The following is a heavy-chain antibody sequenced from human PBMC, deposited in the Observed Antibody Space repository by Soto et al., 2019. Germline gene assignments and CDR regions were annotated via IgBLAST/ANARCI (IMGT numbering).Heavy chain of an antibody. D-gene: IGHD2-21*02. V-gene: IGHV4-38-2*02. Sequence: SETLSLTCTVSGYSISSGYYWGWIRQPPGKGLEWIGSIYHSGTTYYNPSLKSRVTISADTSKNQFSLKLISVTAADTAVYYCARGRSWAYCGADCYPHNWFDPWGQGTLVTVSS. J-gene: IGHJ5*02. CDR3: ARGRSWAYCGADCYPHNWFDP. CDR1: GYSISSGYY. CDR2: IYHSGTT.